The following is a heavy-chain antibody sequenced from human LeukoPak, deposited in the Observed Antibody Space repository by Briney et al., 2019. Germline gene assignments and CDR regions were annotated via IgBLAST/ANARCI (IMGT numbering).Heavy chain of an antibody. CDR1: GFTFSSYG. V-gene: IGHV3-30*18. CDR3: AKADRSNYDILTGHSSGYAFDI. CDR2: ISYDGSNK. J-gene: IGHJ3*02. D-gene: IGHD3-9*01. Sequence: GRPLRLSCAASGFTFSSYGMHWVRQAPGKGLEWVAVISYDGSNKYYADSVKGRFTISRDNSKNTLNLQMNSLRVEDTAVYYCAKADRSNYDILTGHSSGYAFDIWGQGTMVTVSS.